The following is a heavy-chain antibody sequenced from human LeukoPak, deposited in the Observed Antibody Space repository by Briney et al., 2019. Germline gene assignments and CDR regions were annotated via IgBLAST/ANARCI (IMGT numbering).Heavy chain of an antibody. V-gene: IGHV3-48*01. Sequence: GGSLRLSCAASGFTFSSYSMNWVRQAPGKGLEWVSYISGASTTMYYADSVEGRFTISRDNAKNSLYLQMNSLRPEDTAVYYCARVPRGEWATPTTDYWGQGTLVTLSS. J-gene: IGHJ4*02. CDR2: ISGASTTM. CDR1: GFTFSSYS. CDR3: ARVPRGEWATPTTDY. D-gene: IGHD3-10*01.